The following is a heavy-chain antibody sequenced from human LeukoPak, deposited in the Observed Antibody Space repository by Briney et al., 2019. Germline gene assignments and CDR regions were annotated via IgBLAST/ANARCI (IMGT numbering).Heavy chain of an antibody. Sequence: PSQTLSLTCTVSDGSISSGGYYWSWIRQHPGKGLEWIGYIYYSGSTYYNPSLKSRVTISGETSKNQFSLRLSSVTAADTAVYYCARNYYFDLWGQGTLVTVSA. CDR3: ARNYYFDL. CDR2: IYYSGST. V-gene: IGHV4-31*03. CDR1: DGSISSGGYY. J-gene: IGHJ4*02.